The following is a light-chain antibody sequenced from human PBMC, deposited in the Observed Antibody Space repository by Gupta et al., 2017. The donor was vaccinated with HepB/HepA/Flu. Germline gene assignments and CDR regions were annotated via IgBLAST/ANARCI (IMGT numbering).Light chain of an antibody. J-gene: IGLJ3*02. CDR3: AAWDDSLSGRV. CDR1: SSNIGSNY. V-gene: IGLV1-47*01. Sequence: QSVLTQPPSASGTPGQSVTISCSGSSSNIGSNYVYWYQQLPGTAPKLLIYRNNQRPSGVPDRFSGSKSGTSASLAISGLRSEDEADDYCAAWDDSLSGRVFGGGTKLTVL. CDR2: RNN.